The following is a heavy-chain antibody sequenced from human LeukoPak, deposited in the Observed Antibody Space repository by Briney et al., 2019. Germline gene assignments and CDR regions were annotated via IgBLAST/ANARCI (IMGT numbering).Heavy chain of an antibody. J-gene: IGHJ3*02. D-gene: IGHD2-15*01. Sequence: SGGSLRLSCGASGFTFDDYTLHWVRQAPGKGLEWVSGISWNSGYIDYADSVKGRFTISRDNAKNSLYLQMNSLRAEDTAVYYCARDRWGCSGGSCYKATRAFDIWGQGTMVTVSS. CDR3: ARDRWGCSGGSCYKATRAFDI. CDR1: GFTFDDYT. CDR2: ISWNSGYI. V-gene: IGHV3-9*01.